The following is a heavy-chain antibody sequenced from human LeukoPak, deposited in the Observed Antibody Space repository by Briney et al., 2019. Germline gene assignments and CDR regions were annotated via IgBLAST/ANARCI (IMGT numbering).Heavy chain of an antibody. V-gene: IGHV3-74*01. CDR3: AGGYDILNY. D-gene: IGHD3-9*01. CDR2: INSDGSLT. J-gene: IGHJ4*02. Sequence: GGSLRLSCAASGFTFSSYWMHWVRQAPGKGLVWVSRINSDGSLTRYADSVKGRFTISRDNAKNTLYLQMNSLRAEVTAVYYCAGGYDILNYWGQGTLVTVSS. CDR1: GFTFSSYW.